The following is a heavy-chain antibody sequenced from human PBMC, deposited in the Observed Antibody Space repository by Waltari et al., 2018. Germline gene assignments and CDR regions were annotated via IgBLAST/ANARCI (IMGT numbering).Heavy chain of an antibody. CDR1: GGSISSGSYY. CDR2: IYTSGST. CDR3: ARQEDSSGWAHFDY. J-gene: IGHJ4*02. Sequence: QVQLQESGPGLVKPSQTLSLTCTVSGGSISSGSYYWSWIRQPAGKGLEWIGRIYTSGSTTYNPSLKSRVTISVDTSKNQFSLKLSSLTAADTAVYYCARQEDSSGWAHFDYWGQGTLVTVSS. D-gene: IGHD6-19*01. V-gene: IGHV4-61*02.